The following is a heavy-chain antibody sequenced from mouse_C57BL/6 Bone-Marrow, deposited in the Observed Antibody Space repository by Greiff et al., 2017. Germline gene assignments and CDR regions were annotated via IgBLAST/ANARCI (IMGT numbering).Heavy chain of an antibody. CDR1: GFTFSDYG. Sequence: VMLVESGGGLVKPGGSLKLSCAASGFTFSDYGMHWVRQAPEKGLEWVAYISSGSSTIYYADTVKGRFTISRDNAKNTLFLQMTSLRSEDTAMYYCAPDPSYYAMDYWGQGTSVTVSS. CDR2: ISSGSSTI. V-gene: IGHV5-17*01. CDR3: APDPSYYAMDY. J-gene: IGHJ4*01.